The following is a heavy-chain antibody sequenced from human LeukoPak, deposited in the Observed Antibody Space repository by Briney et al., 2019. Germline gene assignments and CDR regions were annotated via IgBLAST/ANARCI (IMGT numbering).Heavy chain of an antibody. CDR1: GFTFSDYW. J-gene: IGHJ4*02. D-gene: IGHD4-17*01. CDR2: VNSDGSGT. V-gene: IGHV3-74*01. CDR3: VRGSPKAGTMTTLFDS. Sequence: GGSLRLSCAVSGFTFSDYWMHWVRQTPTNGLVWVSRVNSDGSGTNYADSVKGRFIIFRDDAKNTLSLQMNSLRSEDTAVYYCVRGSPKAGTMTTLFDSWGQGTLVTVSS.